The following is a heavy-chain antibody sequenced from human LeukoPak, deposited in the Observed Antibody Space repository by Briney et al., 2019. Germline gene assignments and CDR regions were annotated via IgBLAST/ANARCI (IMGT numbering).Heavy chain of an antibody. CDR3: AKEYCGPTTCSTLGREFGY. CDR1: GFTFNTYG. D-gene: IGHD2-21*01. J-gene: IGHJ4*02. V-gene: IGHV3-33*06. Sequence: GGSLRLSCAASGFTFNTYGLHWVRQAPGKGLEWVAVIWHDGSNKYYADSVKGRFTISRDDSKNTLYLQMNSLRAEDTAVYYCAKEYCGPTTCSTLGREFGYWGQGTLVTVSS. CDR2: IWHDGSNK.